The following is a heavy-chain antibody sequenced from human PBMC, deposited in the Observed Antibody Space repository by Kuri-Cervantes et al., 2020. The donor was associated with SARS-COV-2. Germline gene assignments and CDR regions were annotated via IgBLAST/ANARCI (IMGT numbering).Heavy chain of an antibody. D-gene: IGHD1-1*01. CDR2: IYYSGST. V-gene: IGHV4-59*01. J-gene: IGHJ4*02. CDR3: ARENWNYFDY. Sequence: GSLRLSCTVSGGSISSYYWSWIRQPPGKGLEWIGYIYYSGSTNNNPSLKSRVTISVDTSKNQFSLKLSSVTAADTAVYYCARENWNYFDYWGQGTLVTVSS. CDR1: GGSISSYY.